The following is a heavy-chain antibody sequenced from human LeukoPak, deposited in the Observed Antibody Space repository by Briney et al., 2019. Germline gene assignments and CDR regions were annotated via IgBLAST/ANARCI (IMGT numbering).Heavy chain of an antibody. CDR2: INPNSGGT. CDR1: GYTFTGYY. J-gene: IGHJ4*02. V-gene: IGHV1-2*02. D-gene: IGHD3-10*01. Sequence: ASVKVSCKASGYTFTGYYMHWMRQAPGQGLEWMGWINPNSGGTNYAQKFQGRVTMTRDTSISTAYVELSRLRSDDTAVYYCAEEYYYGSGSYSRWGQGTLVTVSS. CDR3: AEEYYYGSGSYSR.